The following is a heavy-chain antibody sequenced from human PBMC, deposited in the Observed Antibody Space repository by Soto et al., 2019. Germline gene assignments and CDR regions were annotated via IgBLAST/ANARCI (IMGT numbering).Heavy chain of an antibody. J-gene: IGHJ4*02. Sequence: GGSLRLSCAASGFTFTRYSMNWVRQAPGKGLEWVSSISSTTNYIYYGDSMKGRFTISRDNAKNSLYLEMNSLRAEDTAVYYCARESEDLASNFDYWGQGTLVTVSS. CDR1: GFTFTRYS. CDR3: ARESEDLASNFDY. V-gene: IGHV3-21*06. CDR2: ISSTTNYI.